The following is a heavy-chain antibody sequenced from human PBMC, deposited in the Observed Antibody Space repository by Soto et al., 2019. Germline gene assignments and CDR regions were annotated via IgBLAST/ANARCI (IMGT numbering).Heavy chain of an antibody. V-gene: IGHV4-31*03. J-gene: IGHJ4*02. CDR2: IYYSGGT. CDR3: ARGLSVTLFDN. Sequence: QVQLQESGPGLVKPSQTLSLTCTVSGGSISTGGYYWTWIRQHPGKGLEWIGYIYYSGGTYYNPSLKSRVTLSVDTSKNQFSLKLSSVTAADTAVYYCARGLSVTLFDNWGQGTLVTVSS. CDR1: GGSISTGGYY. D-gene: IGHD4-17*01.